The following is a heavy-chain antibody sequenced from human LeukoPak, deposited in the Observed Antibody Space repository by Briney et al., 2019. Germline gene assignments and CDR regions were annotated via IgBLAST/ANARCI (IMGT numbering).Heavy chain of an antibody. Sequence: GASVKISCKVSGYTFTDYYMHWVQQAPGKGLEWMGLVDPEDGETIYAEKFQGRVTITADTSTDTAYMELSSLRSEDTAVYYCASPRGIYYYYYYYMDVWGKGTTVTVSS. CDR2: VDPEDGET. CDR3: ASPRGIYYYYYYYMDV. CDR1: GYTFTDYY. J-gene: IGHJ6*03. D-gene: IGHD2-15*01. V-gene: IGHV1-69-2*01.